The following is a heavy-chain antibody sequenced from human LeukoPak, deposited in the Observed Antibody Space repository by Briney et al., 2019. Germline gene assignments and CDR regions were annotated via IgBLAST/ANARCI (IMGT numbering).Heavy chain of an antibody. CDR2: IYYSGST. D-gene: IGHD6-19*01. CDR1: GGSISSYY. V-gene: IGHV4-39*01. Sequence: SETLSLTCTVSGGSISSYYWGWIRQPPGKGLEWIGSIYYSGSTYYNPSLKSRVTISVDTSKNQFSLKLSSVTAADTAVYYCARVPRPYSSGWDLYNWFDPWGQGTLVTVSS. J-gene: IGHJ5*02. CDR3: ARVPRPYSSGWDLYNWFDP.